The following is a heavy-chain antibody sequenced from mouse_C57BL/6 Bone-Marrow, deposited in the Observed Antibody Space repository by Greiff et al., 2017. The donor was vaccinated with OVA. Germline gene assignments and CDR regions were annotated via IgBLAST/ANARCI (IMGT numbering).Heavy chain of an antibody. Sequence: QVQLKQSGPELVKPGASVKISCKASGYAFSSSWMNWVKQRPGKGLEWIGRIYPGGGDTNYNGKFKGKATLTADKSSSTAYMQLSSLTSEDSAVYFCARNSWGYFDVWGTGTTVTVSS. CDR2: IYPGGGDT. V-gene: IGHV1-82*01. CDR1: GYAFSSSW. J-gene: IGHJ1*03. CDR3: ARNSWGYFDV.